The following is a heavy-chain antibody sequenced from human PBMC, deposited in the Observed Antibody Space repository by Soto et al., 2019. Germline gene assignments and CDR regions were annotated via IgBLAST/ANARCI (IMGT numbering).Heavy chain of an antibody. D-gene: IGHD2-21*02. V-gene: IGHV3-23*01. CDR3: AKDLTDTDFYYGMDV. Sequence: PGESLKISCAASGFTFSNYAMTWVRQAPGKGLEWVSTISDSGGHTYYADSVQGRFTISRDNSKNTLYLQMTSLRVEDTAVFYCAKDLTDTDFYYGMDVWGQGTPVTVSS. CDR1: GFTFSNYA. J-gene: IGHJ6*02. CDR2: ISDSGGHT.